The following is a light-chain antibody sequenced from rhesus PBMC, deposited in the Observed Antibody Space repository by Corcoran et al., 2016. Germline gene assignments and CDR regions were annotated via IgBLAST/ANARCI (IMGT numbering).Light chain of an antibody. V-gene: IGKV1-44*02. J-gene: IGKJ2*01. Sequence: DIQMTQSPSSLSASVGDRVTIACRASQTIGTSLAWYQQKQGKVPNLLIYTASRLESGVSSRVSGSVSGTEVTLTISNLQPEDFATYYCQQHNSHPFSFGQGTKVEIK. CDR2: TAS. CDR1: QTIGTS. CDR3: QQHNSHPFS.